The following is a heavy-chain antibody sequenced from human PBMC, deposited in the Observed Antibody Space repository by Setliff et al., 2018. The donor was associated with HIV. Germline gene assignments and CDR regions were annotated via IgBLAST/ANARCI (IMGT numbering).Heavy chain of an antibody. CDR2: VNPNSGDA. CDR3: ARNFGLSPSGKYYYYYGMDI. V-gene: IGHV1-2*02. Sequence: ASVKVSCKASGYTFTGHYLHWVRQAPGQGLEWLGWVNPNSGDAIDAQNFQGRVTMNRDASINAVYMELRGLRSDDTAVYYCARNFGLSPSGKYYYYYGMDIWGQGTTVTVS. D-gene: IGHD3-10*01. CDR1: GYTFTGHY. J-gene: IGHJ6*02.